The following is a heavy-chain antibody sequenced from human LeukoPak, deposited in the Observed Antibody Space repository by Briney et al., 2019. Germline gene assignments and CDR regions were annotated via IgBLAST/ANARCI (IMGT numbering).Heavy chain of an antibody. CDR3: ARGMYGDYESY. CDR2: INHSGST. J-gene: IGHJ4*02. CDR1: GGSFSGYY. V-gene: IGHV4-34*01. Sequence: SETLSLTCAVYGGSFSGYYWSWIRQPPGKGLEWMGEINHSGSTNYNPSLKSRVTISVDTSKNQFSLKLSSVTAADTAVYYCARGMYGDYESYWGQGTLVTVSS. D-gene: IGHD4-17*01.